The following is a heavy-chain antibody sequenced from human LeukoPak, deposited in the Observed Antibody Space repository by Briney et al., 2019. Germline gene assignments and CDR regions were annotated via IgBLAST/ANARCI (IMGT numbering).Heavy chain of an antibody. J-gene: IGHJ4*02. D-gene: IGHD3-10*01. V-gene: IGHV1-18*01. Sequence: ASVKVSCKASGYTFTSYGISWVRQAPGQGLEWMGWISAYNGNTNYAQKLQGRVTMTTDTSTSTAYMEQRSLRSDDTAVYYCARDYGPTHYYGSGTLLSPDYWGQGTLVTVSS. CDR2: ISAYNGNT. CDR3: ARDYGPTHYYGSGTLLSPDY. CDR1: GYTFTSYG.